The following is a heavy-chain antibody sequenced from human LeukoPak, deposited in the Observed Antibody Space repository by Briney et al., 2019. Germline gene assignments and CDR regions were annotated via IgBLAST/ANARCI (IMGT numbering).Heavy chain of an antibody. J-gene: IGHJ4*02. D-gene: IGHD4-17*01. CDR2: VKSDRSST. Sequence: QAGVSLRLSCAASGFTFSSYWMHWVRQAPGKGLVWVSRVKSDRSSTNYADSVKGRSTISRDNAKNTLYLQMNSLRAEDTAVYYCAREDNGDYYVDYWGQGTLVTVSS. CDR1: GFTFSSYW. V-gene: IGHV3-74*01. CDR3: AREDNGDYYVDY.